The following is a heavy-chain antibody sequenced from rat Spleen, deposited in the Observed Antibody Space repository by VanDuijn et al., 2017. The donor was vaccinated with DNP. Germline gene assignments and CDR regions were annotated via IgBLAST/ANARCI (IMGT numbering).Heavy chain of an antibody. CDR1: DYSITCCCR. CDR3: TRGDILRSFDY. D-gene: IGHD1-6*01. CDR2: INSAGSI. J-gene: IGHJ2*01. Sequence: VQLQESGPGLVEPSQSLSLTCSVTDYSITCCCRWPWIRKFPGHKLEWMGYINSAGSIEYNPSLKGRISITSDTSKNQFFLQVNSVTTDDTATYYCTRGDILRSFDYWGQGVMVTVSS. V-gene: IGHV3-3*01.